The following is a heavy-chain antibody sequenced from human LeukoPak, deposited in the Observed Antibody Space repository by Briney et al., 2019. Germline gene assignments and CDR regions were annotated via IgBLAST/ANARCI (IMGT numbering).Heavy chain of an antibody. CDR2: INPSHGIT. V-gene: IGHV1-46*01. Sequence: ASVKVSCKASGYTFTSYYIHWVRQAPGQGLEWMGIINPSHGITTCAQKFQGRVTITRDTSTSTVYMELSSLRSEDTAVYYCARGQLRYYDWAPFDIWGQGTMVTVSS. D-gene: IGHD3-9*01. CDR1: GYTFTSYY. J-gene: IGHJ3*02. CDR3: ARGQLRYYDWAPFDI.